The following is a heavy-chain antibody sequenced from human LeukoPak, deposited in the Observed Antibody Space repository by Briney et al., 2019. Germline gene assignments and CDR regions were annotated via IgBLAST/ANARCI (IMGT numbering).Heavy chain of an antibody. J-gene: IGHJ4*02. V-gene: IGHV3-74*01. Sequence: GGSLRLSCAASGFTFSSYWMHWVRQAPGKGLVWVSRINSDGSSTSYADSVKGRFTTSRDNAKNTLYLQMNSLRAEDTAVYYCARDRLTCTNGVCYSEGFDYWGQGTLDTVSS. CDR3: ARDRLTCTNGVCYSEGFDY. D-gene: IGHD2-8*01. CDR1: GFTFSSYW. CDR2: INSDGSST.